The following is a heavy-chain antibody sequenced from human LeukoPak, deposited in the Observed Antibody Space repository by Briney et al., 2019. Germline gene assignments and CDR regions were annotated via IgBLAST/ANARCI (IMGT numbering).Heavy chain of an antibody. V-gene: IGHV3-30*18. CDR1: GFTFSSYG. D-gene: IGHD3-22*01. J-gene: IGHJ4*02. CDR3: AKEIDTSGYSPFDY. Sequence: AGRSLRLSCAASGFTFSSYGMHWVRQAPGKGLEWVAVISYDGSNKYYADSVKGRFTISRDNSKNTLYLQMNSLRAEDTAVYYCAKEIDTSGYSPFDYWGQGTLVTVSS. CDR2: ISYDGSNK.